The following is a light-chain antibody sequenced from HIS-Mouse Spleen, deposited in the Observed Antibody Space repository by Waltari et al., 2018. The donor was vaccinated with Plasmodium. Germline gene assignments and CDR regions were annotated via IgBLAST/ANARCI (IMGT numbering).Light chain of an antibody. Sequence: QSVLTQPPSASGTPGQRVTISCSGSSSNIGSNYVYWYHQLPGTAPKLRIYGDNLRPPGVPDRFAGSKSGTSASLAISGLRSEDEADYYCAAWDDSLSGWVFGGGTKLTVL. V-gene: IGLV1-47*01. CDR1: SSNIGSNY. CDR3: AAWDDSLSGWV. CDR2: GDN. J-gene: IGLJ3*02.